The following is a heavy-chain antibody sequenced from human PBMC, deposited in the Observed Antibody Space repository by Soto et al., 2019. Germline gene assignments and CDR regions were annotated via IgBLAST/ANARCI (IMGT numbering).Heavy chain of an antibody. CDR2: ISSSSSYI. CDR1: GFTFSSYS. V-gene: IGHV3-21*01. Sequence: PGGSLRLSCAASGFTFSSYSMNWVRQAPGKGLEWVSSISSSSSYIYYADSVKGRFTISRDNAKNSLYLQMNSLRAEDTAVYYCATDVRYFDWLLNWFDPWGQGTLVTVSS. J-gene: IGHJ5*02. CDR3: ATDVRYFDWLLNWFDP. D-gene: IGHD3-9*01.